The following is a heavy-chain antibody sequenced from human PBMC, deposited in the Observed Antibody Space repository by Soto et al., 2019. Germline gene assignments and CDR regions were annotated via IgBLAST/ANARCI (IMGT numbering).Heavy chain of an antibody. Sequence: PSETLSLTCTVSGGSISSSSYYWGWIRQPPGKGLEWIGSIYYSGSTYYNPSLKSRVTISVDTSKNQFSLKLSSVTAADTAVYYCARRTTDSSSSFDYWGQGTLVTVSS. CDR2: IYYSGST. D-gene: IGHD6-6*01. CDR1: GGSISSSSYY. CDR3: ARRTTDSSSSFDY. J-gene: IGHJ4*02. V-gene: IGHV4-39*01.